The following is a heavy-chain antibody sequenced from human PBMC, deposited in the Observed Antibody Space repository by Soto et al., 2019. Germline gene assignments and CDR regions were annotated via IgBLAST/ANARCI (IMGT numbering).Heavy chain of an antibody. V-gene: IGHV4-30-4*01. CDR1: GGSISNDNYY. CDR3: ARGPTVTTDY. D-gene: IGHD4-17*01. Sequence: QVQLQESGPGLVKPSQTLSLTCTVSGGSISNDNYYWSWIRQPPGKGLEWVGYIFYSGSTYYNPSLKRRLTISVDTSKNQLSLKLTSVTAADTAVYYCARGPTVTTDYWGQGTLVTVSS. J-gene: IGHJ4*02. CDR2: IFYSGST.